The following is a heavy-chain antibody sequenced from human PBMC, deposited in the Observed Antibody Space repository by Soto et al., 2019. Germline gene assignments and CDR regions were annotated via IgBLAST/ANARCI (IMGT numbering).Heavy chain of an antibody. CDR1: GFTFSTYA. D-gene: IGHD1-7*01. V-gene: IGHV3-23*01. CDR3: AKDRNYPRDQFHY. Sequence: HPGGSLRLSCAASGFTFSTYALSWVRQAPGKGLEWVSAISANGQGIYYADSVRGRFTISRDNSKNTILLHMDSLRAEDTAVYYCAKDRNYPRDQFHYWGQGTLVTVSS. CDR2: ISANGQGI. J-gene: IGHJ4*02.